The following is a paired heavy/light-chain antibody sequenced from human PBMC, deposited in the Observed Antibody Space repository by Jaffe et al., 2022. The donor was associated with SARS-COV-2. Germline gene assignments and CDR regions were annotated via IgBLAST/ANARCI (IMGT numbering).Light chain of an antibody. V-gene: IGKV3-11*01. CDR1: QSVSSY. CDR3: QQRSNWPPWT. J-gene: IGKJ1*01. Sequence: EIVLTQSPATLSLSPGERATLSCRASQSVSSYLAWYQQKPGQAPRLLIYDASNRATGIPARFSGSGSGTDFTLTISSLEPEDFAVYYCQQRSNWPPWTFGQGTKVEIK. CDR2: DAS.
Heavy chain of an antibody. CDR3: AREGYGDSRPDYYYYGMDV. V-gene: IGHV1-69*01. CDR2: IIPIFGTA. Sequence: QVQLVQSGAEVKKPGSSVKVSCKASGGTFSSYAISWVRQAPGQGLEWMGGIIPIFGTANYAQKFQGRVTITADESTSTAYMELSSLRSEDTAVYYCAREGYGDSRPDYYYYGMDVWGQGTTVTVSS. D-gene: IGHD4-17*01. CDR1: GGTFSSYA. J-gene: IGHJ6*02.